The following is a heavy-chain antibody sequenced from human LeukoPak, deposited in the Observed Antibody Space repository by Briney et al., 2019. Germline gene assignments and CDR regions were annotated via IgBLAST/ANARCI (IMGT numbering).Heavy chain of an antibody. CDR1: GGSISSYY. D-gene: IGHD2/OR15-2a*01. J-gene: IGHJ4*02. V-gene: IGHV4-59*08. CDR2: ISDIGSI. CDR3: AGHHPRNTVDF. Sequence: KPSETLSLTCTVSGGSISSYYWSWIRQPPGKGLEWIAYISDIGSINYNPSLKSRVTISLDTSKNQFSLKLSSVTAADTAVYYCAGHHPRNTVDFWGQGTLSPSPQ.